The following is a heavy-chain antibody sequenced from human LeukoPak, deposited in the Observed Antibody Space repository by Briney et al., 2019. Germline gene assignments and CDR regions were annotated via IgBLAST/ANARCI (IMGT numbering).Heavy chain of an antibody. D-gene: IGHD4-23*01. CDR2: IYYSGST. CDR1: GGSISSGGYY. CDR3: ARDLGPMTTVDYYGMDV. J-gene: IGHJ6*02. Sequence: PSETLSLTCTVSGGSISSGGYYWSWIRQHPGKGLEWIGYIYYSGSTYYNPSLKSRVTISVDTSKNQFSLKLSSVTAADTAVYYCARDLGPMTTVDYYGMDVWGQGTTVTVSS. V-gene: IGHV4-30-4*08.